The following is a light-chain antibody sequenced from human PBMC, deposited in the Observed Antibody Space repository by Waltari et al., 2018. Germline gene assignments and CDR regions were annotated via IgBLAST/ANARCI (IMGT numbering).Light chain of an antibody. J-gene: IGKJ2*01. Sequence: EIVLTPSPATLSLSPGERATLSCRASQSVSTYLAWYQQKPGQAPSLLIYDASNRATGIPARFSGSGSGTDFTLTISSLEPEDFAVYYCQQSSNWPPYMYNFGQGTKLEIK. V-gene: IGKV3-11*01. CDR1: QSVSTY. CDR2: DAS. CDR3: QQSSNWPPYMYN.